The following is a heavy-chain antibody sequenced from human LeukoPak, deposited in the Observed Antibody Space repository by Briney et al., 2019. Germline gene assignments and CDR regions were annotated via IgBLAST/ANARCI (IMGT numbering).Heavy chain of an antibody. CDR1: GFTFSRYW. CDR3: AREMEGDYGSGTFFDL. D-gene: IGHD3-10*01. CDR2: INEYGSTT. V-gene: IGHV3-74*01. Sequence: GGSLRLSCVASGFTFSRYWMHWVRQVPGKGLVWVSRINEYGSTTSYADSVKDRFTISRDNAKNTLYLQMNSLRAEDTAVYYCAREMEGDYGSGTFFDLWGQGNMVTVSS. J-gene: IGHJ4*02.